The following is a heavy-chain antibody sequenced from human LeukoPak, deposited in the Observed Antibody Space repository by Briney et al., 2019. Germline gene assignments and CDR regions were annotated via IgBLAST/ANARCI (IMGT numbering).Heavy chain of an antibody. CDR1: GFTFSSYA. CDR3: AKDMISANGEYDAFDI. D-gene: IGHD3-10*01. CDR2: IGGDGGDA. J-gene: IGHJ3*02. V-gene: IGHV3-23*01. Sequence: GRSLRLSCAASGFTFSSYAMSWVRQAPGKGLEWVSPIGGDGGDAYYADSVKGRFTISRDNSKNTLYLQMNSLRAEDTAIYYCAKDMISANGEYDAFDIWGQGTMVTVSS.